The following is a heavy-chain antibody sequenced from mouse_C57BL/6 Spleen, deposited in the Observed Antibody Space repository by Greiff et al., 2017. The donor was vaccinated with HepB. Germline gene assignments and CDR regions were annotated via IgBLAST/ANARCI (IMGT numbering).Heavy chain of an antibody. Sequence: VQLQQSGAELVKPGASVKLSCKASGYTFTSYWMHWVKQRPGRGLEWIGRIDPNSGGTKYNEKFKSKATLTVDKPSSTAYMQLSSLTSEDSAVYYRARRRESYYSNYDYAMDYWGQGTSVTVSS. V-gene: IGHV1-72*01. CDR2: IDPNSGGT. D-gene: IGHD2-5*01. J-gene: IGHJ4*01. CDR1: GYTFTSYW. CDR3: ARRRESYYSNYDYAMDY.